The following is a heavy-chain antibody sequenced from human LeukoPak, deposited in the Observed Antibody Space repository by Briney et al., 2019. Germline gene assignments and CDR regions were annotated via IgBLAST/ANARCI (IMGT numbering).Heavy chain of an antibody. V-gene: IGHV4-59*13. CDR1: GASISGYY. Sequence: SETLSLTCSVSGASISGYYWSWIRQSPGKGLEWIGYIYYSGSTNYNPSLKSRVTITIDTSNNQFSLNLWSVTAADTAVYYCARYMRNSGTYDFDYWGQGTLVTISS. CDR2: IYYSGST. D-gene: IGHD3-3*01. CDR3: ARYMRNSGTYDFDY. J-gene: IGHJ4*02.